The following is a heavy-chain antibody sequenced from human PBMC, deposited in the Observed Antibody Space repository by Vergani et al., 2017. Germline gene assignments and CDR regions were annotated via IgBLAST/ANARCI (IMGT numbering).Heavy chain of an antibody. J-gene: IGHJ4*02. V-gene: IGHV4-59*08. Sequence: QVQLQESGPGLVKPSETLSLTCTVSGGSISSYYWSWIRQPPGKGLEWIGYIYYSGSTNYNPSLKSRVTRSVDTSKNQFSLKLSSVTAADTAVYYCARHLTDYGDYFSYFDYWGQGTLVTVSS. CDR3: ARHLTDYGDYFSYFDY. CDR2: IYYSGST. CDR1: GGSISSYY. D-gene: IGHD4-17*01.